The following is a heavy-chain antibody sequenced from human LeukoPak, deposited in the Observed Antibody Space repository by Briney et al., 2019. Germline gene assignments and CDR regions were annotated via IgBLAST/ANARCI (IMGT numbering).Heavy chain of an antibody. J-gene: IGHJ4*02. CDR1: GDSVSSDNAA. V-gene: IGHV6-1*01. CDR3: ARATDC. Sequence: QTLSLTCAISGDSVSSDNAAWNWIRQSPSRGLEWLGRTYYRSKWFNDYAVSVKSRITINPDTSKNQFSLRLSSVTAADTAVYYCARATDCWGQGTLVTVSP. CDR2: TYYRSKWFN.